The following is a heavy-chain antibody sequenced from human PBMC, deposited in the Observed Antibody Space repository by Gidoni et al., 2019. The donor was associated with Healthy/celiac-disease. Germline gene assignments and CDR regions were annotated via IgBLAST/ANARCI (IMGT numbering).Heavy chain of an antibody. V-gene: IGHV4-34*01. J-gene: IGHJ6*02. CDR2: INHSGST. CDR3: ARTYYYGSGSYYNRRNYYGMDV. D-gene: IGHD3-10*01. CDR1: GGSFSGYY. Sequence: VQLQQWGAGLLKPSETLSLTCAVYGGSFSGYYWSWIRQPPGKGLEWIGEINHSGSTNYNPSLKSRVTISVDTSKNQFSLKLSSVTAADTAVYYCARTYYYGSGSYYNRRNYYGMDVWGQGTTVTVSS.